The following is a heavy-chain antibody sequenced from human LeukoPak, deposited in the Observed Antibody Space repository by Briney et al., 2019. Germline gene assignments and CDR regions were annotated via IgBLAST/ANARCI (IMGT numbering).Heavy chain of an antibody. CDR1: GDSISSGNY. Sequence: PSETLSLTCTVSGDSISSGNYWGWIRQPPGKGLEWIGSIFHTGSTYYNLSLKSRVTISVDTSKNQFSLRLSSVTAADTAVYYCATDWRVGAKGHFDYWGQGTLVTVSS. V-gene: IGHV4-38-2*02. D-gene: IGHD1-26*01. J-gene: IGHJ4*02. CDR2: IFHTGST. CDR3: ATDWRVGAKGHFDY.